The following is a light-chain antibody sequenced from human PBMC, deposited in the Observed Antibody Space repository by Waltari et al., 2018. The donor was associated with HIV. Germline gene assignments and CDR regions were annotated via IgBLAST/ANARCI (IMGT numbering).Light chain of an antibody. CDR3: QQRSNWPRMYT. CDR1: QSVTSNY. Sequence: EIVLTQSPDTLSLSPGERSTLSCRASQSVTSNYLAWYQQKPGQAPRLLIYDASNRATGIPARFSGSGSGTDFTLTISNLEPEDFAVYYCQQRSNWPRMYTFGQGTKLEIK. CDR2: DAS. V-gene: IGKV3-11*01. J-gene: IGKJ2*01.